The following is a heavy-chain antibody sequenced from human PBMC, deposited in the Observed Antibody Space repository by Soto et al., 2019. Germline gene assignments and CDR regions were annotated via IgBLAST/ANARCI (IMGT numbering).Heavy chain of an antibody. CDR3: ARDFWRDEFDY. CDR2: INAGNGNT. Sequence: ASVKVSCKASGYTFTSYAMHWVRQAPGQRLEWMGWINAGNGNTKYSQKFQGRVTITRDTSASTAYMELSSLRSEDTAVHYCARDFWRDEFDYWGQGTLVTVPQ. D-gene: IGHD3-3*01. J-gene: IGHJ4*02. CDR1: GYTFTSYA. V-gene: IGHV1-3*01.